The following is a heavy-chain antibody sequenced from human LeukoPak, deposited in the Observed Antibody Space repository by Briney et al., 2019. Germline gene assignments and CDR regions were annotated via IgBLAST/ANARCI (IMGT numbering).Heavy chain of an antibody. Sequence: GGSLRLSCAASGFTFSDYYMSWIRQAPGKGLEWVSVIYSGGSTYYADSVKGRFTISRDNSKNTLYLQMNSLRAEDTAVYYCARVGARYYGSGSYDGYYFDYWGQGTLVTVSS. CDR3: ARVGARYYGSGSYDGYYFDY. CDR1: GFTFSDYY. D-gene: IGHD3-10*01. J-gene: IGHJ4*02. CDR2: IYSGGST. V-gene: IGHV3-53*01.